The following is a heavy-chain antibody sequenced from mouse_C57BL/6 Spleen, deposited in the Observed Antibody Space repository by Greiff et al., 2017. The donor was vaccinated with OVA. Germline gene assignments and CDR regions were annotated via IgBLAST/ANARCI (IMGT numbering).Heavy chain of an antibody. V-gene: IGHV1-55*01. J-gene: IGHJ3*01. D-gene: IGHD2-4*01. CDR2: IYPGSGST. CDR3: ARGGYDYVWFAY. Sequence: VQLQQPGAELVKPGASVKMSCKASGYTFTSYWITWVKQRPGQGLEWIGDIYPGSGSTNYNEKFKSKATLTVDTSSSTAYMQLSSLTSEDSAVYYCARGGYDYVWFAYWGQGTLVTVSA. CDR1: GYTFTSYW.